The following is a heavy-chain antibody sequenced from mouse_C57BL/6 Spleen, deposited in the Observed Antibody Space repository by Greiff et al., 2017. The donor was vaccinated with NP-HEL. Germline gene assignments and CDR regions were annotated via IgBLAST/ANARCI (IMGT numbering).Heavy chain of an antibody. Sequence: EVQLQQSGAELVKPGASVKLSCTASGFNITDYYMHWVKQRPEQGLEWIGRIDPEDGETKYVPKFQGKATITADTSSNTAYLQLSSLTSEDTAVYYCARGRGAMDYWGQGTSVTVSS. CDR1: GFNITDYY. V-gene: IGHV14-2*01. CDR2: IDPEDGET. J-gene: IGHJ4*01. CDR3: ARGRGAMDY.